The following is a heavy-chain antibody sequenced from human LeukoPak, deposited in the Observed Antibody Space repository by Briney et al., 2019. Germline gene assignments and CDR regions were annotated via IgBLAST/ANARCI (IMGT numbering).Heavy chain of an antibody. V-gene: IGHV4-30-4*01. CDR3: ARGIFYYYGMDV. Sequence: SETLSLTCTVSGGSISSGDYYWSWIRQPPGKGLEWIGYIYYSGSTYYNPSLKSRVTISVDTSKNQFSLKLSSVTAADTAVYYCARGIFYYYGMDVWGQGTTVTVSS. D-gene: IGHD3-3*01. CDR1: GGSISSGDYY. J-gene: IGHJ6*02. CDR2: IYYSGST.